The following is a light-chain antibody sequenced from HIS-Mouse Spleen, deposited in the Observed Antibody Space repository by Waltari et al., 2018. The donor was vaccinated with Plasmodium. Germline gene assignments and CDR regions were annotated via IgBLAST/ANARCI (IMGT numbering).Light chain of an antibody. CDR2: AAS. CDR1: QVISSY. Sequence: AIWMTQYPYLLPASTGDRVTISCRMSQVISSYLAWYQQKPGKAPELLIYAASTLQSGVPSRFSGSGSGTDFTLTISCLQSEDFATYYCQQYYSFPYTFGQGTKLEIK. J-gene: IGKJ2*01. V-gene: IGKV1D-8*02. CDR3: QQYYSFPYT.